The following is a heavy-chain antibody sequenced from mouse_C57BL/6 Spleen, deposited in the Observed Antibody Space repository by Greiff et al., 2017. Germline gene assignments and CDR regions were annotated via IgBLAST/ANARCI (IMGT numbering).Heavy chain of an antibody. V-gene: IGHV1-76*01. CDR2: IYPGSGNT. CDR3: TRSGTRDAMDY. J-gene: IGHJ4*01. D-gene: IGHD3-1*01. CDR1: GYTFTDYY. Sequence: VQLQQSGAELVRPGASVKLSCKASGYTFTDYYIHWVKQRPGQGLEWIAWIYPGSGNTYYNEKFKGKATLTAEKSSSTAYMQLSSLTSEDSAVYFCTRSGTRDAMDYWGQGTSVTVSS.